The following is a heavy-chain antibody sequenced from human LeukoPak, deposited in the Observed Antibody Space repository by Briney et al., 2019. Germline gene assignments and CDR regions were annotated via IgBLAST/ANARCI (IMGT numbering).Heavy chain of an antibody. CDR2: IRGSGGST. CDR1: GIPFRSYA. CDR3: ATLNWGSGGFDS. D-gene: IGHD7-27*01. V-gene: IGHV3-23*01. J-gene: IGHJ4*02. Sequence: PGGSLSLPGAPSGIPFRSYAMSGFRQAQGKGLKWVSNIRGSGGSTDYADSVKGRFTISRDVSKSTLYLQMNNLRVEDTAVYYCATLNWGSGGFDSWGQGTPVTVSS.